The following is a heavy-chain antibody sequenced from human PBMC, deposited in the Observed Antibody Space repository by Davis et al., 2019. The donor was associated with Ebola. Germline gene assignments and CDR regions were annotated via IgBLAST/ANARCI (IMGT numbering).Heavy chain of an antibody. CDR1: GFALSTSGVG. J-gene: IGHJ5*02. CDR3: SLAHEIVGFDP. D-gene: IGHD2/OR15-2a*01. Sequence: SGPTRVKPTQTLTLTCTFAGFALSTSGVGVGWIRQPPGKALEWLALIYWDDDKRYSPSLKSRLTRTNDTSKNQVVLTMTNMDPVDTATYYCSLAHEIVGFDPWGQGTLVTVSS. CDR2: IYWDDDK. V-gene: IGHV2-5*02.